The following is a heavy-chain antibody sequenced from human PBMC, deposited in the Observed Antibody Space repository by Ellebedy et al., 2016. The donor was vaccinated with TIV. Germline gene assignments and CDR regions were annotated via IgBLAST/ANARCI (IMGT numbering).Heavy chain of an antibody. CDR2: TYYRSKWYS. CDR1: GDSVSNNITA. J-gene: IGHJ6*02. D-gene: IGHD5-12*01. Sequence: SQTLSLTCXISGDSVSNNITAWIWIRQSPSRGLEWLGRTYYRSKWYSDYAVSVKSRIAFNPDTSKNQFSLQLNSVTPEDTAVYYCARGYSGYDFPKYYYNMDVWGQGTTVTVSS. V-gene: IGHV6-1*01. CDR3: ARGYSGYDFPKYYYNMDV.